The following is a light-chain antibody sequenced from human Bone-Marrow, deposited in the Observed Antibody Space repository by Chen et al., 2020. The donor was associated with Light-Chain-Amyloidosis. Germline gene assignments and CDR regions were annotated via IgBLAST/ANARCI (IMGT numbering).Light chain of an antibody. V-gene: IGLV2-14*01. CDR1: SSDVGGDNH. CDR3: SSYTITNTLV. Sequence: QSALTQPASVSGSPGQSITISCTGTSSDVGGDNHVSWYQQHPDKAPKIMIYEVTNRPSWVPDRFSGSKSDNTASLTSSGLQTEDEADYFCSSYTITNTLVFGSGTRVTVL. J-gene: IGLJ1*01. CDR2: EVT.